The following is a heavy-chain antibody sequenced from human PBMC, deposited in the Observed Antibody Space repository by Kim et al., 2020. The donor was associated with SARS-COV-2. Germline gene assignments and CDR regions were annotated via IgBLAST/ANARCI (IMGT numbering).Heavy chain of an antibody. D-gene: IGHD6-19*01. CDR1: EFIVDKYV. V-gene: IGHV3-33*06. CDR2: IWYDRTNT. J-gene: IGHJ4*02. CDR3: VKAGRRSVPPAGMMIS. Sequence: GGSLRLSCAASEFIVDKYVMHWVRQAPGKGPEWVALIWYDRTNTYYADSVKGRFTISRDTSKNTLYLQMNSLRAEDTAMYYCVKAGRRSVPPAGMMISWGLGTLVTVSS.